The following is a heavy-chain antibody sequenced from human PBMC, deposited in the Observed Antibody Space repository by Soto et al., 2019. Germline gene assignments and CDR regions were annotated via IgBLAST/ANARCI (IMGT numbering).Heavy chain of an antibody. Sequence: PXQTLSLTSAISGYSVSSNSAAWNLIRQSPSRGLEWLGRTYYRSKWYNDYAVSVKSRITINPDTSKNQFSLQLNSVTPEDTAVYYCARDPGYSGYEGMDVWGQGTTVTVS. V-gene: IGHV6-1*01. CDR3: ARDPGYSGYEGMDV. CDR2: TYYRSKWYN. D-gene: IGHD5-12*01. CDR1: GYSVSSNSAA. J-gene: IGHJ6*02.